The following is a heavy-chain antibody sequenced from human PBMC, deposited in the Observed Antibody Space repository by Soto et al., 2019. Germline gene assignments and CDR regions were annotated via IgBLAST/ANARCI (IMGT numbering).Heavy chain of an antibody. D-gene: IGHD1-26*01. CDR1: GYSISSGYY. J-gene: IGHJ3*02. V-gene: IGHV4-38-2*01. CDR3: SSFVQVAARARMSAFDI. CDR2: ISHSGST. Sequence: SETLSLTCAVSGYSISSGYYWGWIRQPPGKGLQWIGTISHSGSTYYNPSLKSRVTMSVDATKNQFSVKLSSVTAAHTAVYYCSSFVQVAARARMSAFDIGSQGTMVTVSS.